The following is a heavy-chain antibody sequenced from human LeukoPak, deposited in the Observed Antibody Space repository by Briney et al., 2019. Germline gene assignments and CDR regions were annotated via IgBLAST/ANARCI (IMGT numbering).Heavy chain of an antibody. CDR3: AKSGSYGPDAFDI. J-gene: IGHJ3*02. CDR1: GFTFSSYA. CDR2: ISYDGSNK. Sequence: GSLRLSCAASGFTFSSYAMHWVRQAPGKGLEWVAVISYDGSNKYYADSVKGRFTISRDNSKNTLYLQMNSLRAEDTAVYYCAKSGSYGPDAFDIWGQGTMVTVSS. V-gene: IGHV3-30-3*02. D-gene: IGHD1-26*01.